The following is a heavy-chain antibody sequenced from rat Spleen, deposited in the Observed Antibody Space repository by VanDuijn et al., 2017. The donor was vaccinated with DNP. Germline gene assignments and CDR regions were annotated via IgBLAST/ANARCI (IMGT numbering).Heavy chain of an antibody. J-gene: IGHJ2*01. CDR3: ASRPPPTRGPFDY. CDR1: GFTFTNYD. CDR2: ISTSGGST. D-gene: IGHD1-4*01. Sequence: EVQLVESGGGLVQPGRSLKLSCAASGFTFTNYDMTWVRQAPTKGLEWVASISTSGGSTYYRDSVKGRFTISRHNAKSTLYLQMDSLRSEDTAAYYCASRPPPTRGPFDYWGQGVMVTVSS. V-gene: IGHV5S23*01.